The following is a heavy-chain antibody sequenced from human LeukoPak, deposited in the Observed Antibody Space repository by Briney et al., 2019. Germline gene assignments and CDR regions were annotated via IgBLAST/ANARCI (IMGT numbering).Heavy chain of an antibody. CDR3: ARGKTTSVAPVDY. Sequence: TSETLSLTCTVSGGSISSYYWSWIRQPPGKGLEWIGYIYYSGSTNYNPSLKSRVTISVDTSKNQFSLKLSSVTAADTAVYYCARGKTTSVAPVDYWGQGTLVTVSS. V-gene: IGHV4-59*01. CDR1: GGSISSYY. D-gene: IGHD2/OR15-2a*01. J-gene: IGHJ4*02. CDR2: IYYSGST.